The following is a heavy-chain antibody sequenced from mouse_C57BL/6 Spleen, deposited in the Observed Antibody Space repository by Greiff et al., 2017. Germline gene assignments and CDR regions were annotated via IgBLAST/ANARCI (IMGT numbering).Heavy chain of an antibody. D-gene: IGHD2-4*01. Sequence: VQLQQSGAELMKPGASVTLSCKATGYTFTGYWIEWVKQRPGHGLEWIGAILPGSGSTNYNEKFKGKARFTADTSSNTAYMQLSSLTTEDSAIYDCAKYDYGGGYAMDYWGQGTSVTVAS. J-gene: IGHJ4*01. CDR3: AKYDYGGGYAMDY. V-gene: IGHV1-9*01. CDR1: GYTFTGYW. CDR2: ILPGSGST.